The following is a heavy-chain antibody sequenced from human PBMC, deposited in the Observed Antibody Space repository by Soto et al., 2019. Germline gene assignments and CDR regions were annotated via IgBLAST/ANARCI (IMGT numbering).Heavy chain of an antibody. CDR1: GLTFNSYY. Sequence: SETLTLTCAASGLTFNSYYWSWIRQPPGKGMEWIGYIYYSVNTNYNPSLKSRVTISVDTSKNQFSLKLRSVTAADTAVYYCARVGGVDLLATITTRTPSWAQGTLVTVS. J-gene: IGHJ1*01. CDR2: IYYSVNT. D-gene: IGHD5-12*01. CDR3: ARVGGVDLLATITTRTPS. V-gene: IGHV4-59*08.